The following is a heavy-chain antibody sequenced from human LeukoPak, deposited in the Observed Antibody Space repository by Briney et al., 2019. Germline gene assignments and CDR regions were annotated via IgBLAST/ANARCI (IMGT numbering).Heavy chain of an antibody. CDR2: IYYSGST. Sequence: SETLSLTCAVYGGSFSGYYWGWIRQPPGQGLEWIGSIYYSGSTYYNPSLRSRVTISVDTSKNQFSLKLSSVTAADTAVYYCARGGYDFYYYYYMDVWGKGTTVTVSS. D-gene: IGHD5-12*01. CDR1: GGSFSGYY. V-gene: IGHV4-34*01. CDR3: ARGGYDFYYYYYMDV. J-gene: IGHJ6*03.